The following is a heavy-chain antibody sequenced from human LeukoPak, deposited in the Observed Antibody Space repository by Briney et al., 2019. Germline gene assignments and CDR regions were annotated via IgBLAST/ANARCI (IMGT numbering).Heavy chain of an antibody. CDR3: TRDSDILTGYYRGAFDI. V-gene: IGHV3-15*01. CDR1: GFTFSDAW. CDR2: IKRKADGGTP. Sequence: GGSLRLSCAASGFTFSDAWMTWVRQAPGKGLEWVGRIKRKADGGTPDYAAPVAGRVTISRDDSRKTMYLQMNSLKIEDTGVYYCTRDSDILTGYYRGAFDIWGQGTTVTVSP. J-gene: IGHJ3*02. D-gene: IGHD3-9*01.